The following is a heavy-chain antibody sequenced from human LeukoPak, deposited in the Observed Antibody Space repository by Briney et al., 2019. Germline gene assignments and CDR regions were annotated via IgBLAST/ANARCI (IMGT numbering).Heavy chain of an antibody. Sequence: GGSLRLSCAASGFTFSSYAMHWARQAPGKGLEWVAVISYDGSNKYYADSVKGRFTISRDNSKNTLYLQMNSLRAEDTAVYYCARSYGQTWIGYLDYWGQGTLVTVSS. V-gene: IGHV3-30*04. CDR2: ISYDGSNK. CDR3: ARSYGQTWIGYLDY. D-gene: IGHD5-12*01. J-gene: IGHJ4*02. CDR1: GFTFSSYA.